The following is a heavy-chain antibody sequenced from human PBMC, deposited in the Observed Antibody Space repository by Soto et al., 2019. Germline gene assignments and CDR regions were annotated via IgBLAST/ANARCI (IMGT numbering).Heavy chain of an antibody. CDR2: IYHSGST. Sequence: PSETLSLTCTVSGGSISSGGYSWSWIRQPPGKGLEWIGYIYHSGSTYYNPSLKSRVTISVDRSKNQFSLKLSSVTAADTAVHYCARRRGFPYYYGMDVWGQGTTVTVSS. CDR1: GGSISSGGYS. D-gene: IGHD5-12*01. J-gene: IGHJ6*02. V-gene: IGHV4-30-2*01. CDR3: ARRRGFPYYYGMDV.